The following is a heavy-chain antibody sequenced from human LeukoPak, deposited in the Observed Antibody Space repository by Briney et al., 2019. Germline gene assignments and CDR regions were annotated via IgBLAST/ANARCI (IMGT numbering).Heavy chain of an antibody. CDR3: ARDLETYGYTSSWYSYFDY. V-gene: IGHV3-30*02. D-gene: IGHD6-13*01. J-gene: IGHJ4*02. CDR1: GFTFSTFG. CDR2: IRYDGSNK. Sequence: PGGSLRLSCAASGFAASGFTFSTFGMHWVRQAPGKGLEWVAFIRYDGSNKYYADSVKGRFTISRDDSKNTLYLQMNSLRAEDTAVYYCARDLETYGYTSSWYSYFDYWGQGTLVTVSS.